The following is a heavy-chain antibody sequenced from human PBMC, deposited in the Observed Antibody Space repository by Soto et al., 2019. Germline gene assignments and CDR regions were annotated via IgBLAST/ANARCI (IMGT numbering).Heavy chain of an antibody. Sequence: ASVKVSCKASGYTFTSCGISWVRQAPGQGLEWMGWISAYNGNTNYAQKLQGRVTMTTDTSTSTAYMELRSLRSDDTAVYYCARDPMRAIVVVQAATSGFDSGRWFDPWGQGTLVTVSS. J-gene: IGHJ5*02. CDR3: ARDPMRAIVVVQAATSGFDSGRWFDP. V-gene: IGHV1-18*04. CDR1: GYTFTSCG. D-gene: IGHD2-2*01. CDR2: ISAYNGNT.